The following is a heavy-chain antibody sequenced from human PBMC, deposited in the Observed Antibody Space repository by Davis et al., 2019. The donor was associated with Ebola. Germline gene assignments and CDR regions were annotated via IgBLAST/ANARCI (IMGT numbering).Heavy chain of an antibody. CDR1: GFTFSSYA. D-gene: IGHD3-22*01. V-gene: IGHV3-23*01. J-gene: IGHJ4*02. CDR2: ISGSGGST. Sequence: PGGSLRLSCAASGFTFSSYAMSWVRQAPGKGLEWVSAISGSGGSTYYADSVKGRFTISRDNSKNTLYLQMNSLRAEDTAVYYCARSYATYYYDSSGYPLFDYWGQGTLVTVSS. CDR3: ARSYATYYYDSSGYPLFDY.